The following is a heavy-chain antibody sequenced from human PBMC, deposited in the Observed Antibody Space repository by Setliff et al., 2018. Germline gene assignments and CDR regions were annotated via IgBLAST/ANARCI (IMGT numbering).Heavy chain of an antibody. V-gene: IGHV3-33*08. D-gene: IGHD2-15*01. CDR2: IWDDGGNK. CDR3: ARTCSGSGCYAGLES. CDR1: GFTFSNAW. Sequence: PGESLKISCAASGFTFSNAWMSWVRQAPGKGLEWVAVIWDDGGNKYHADSVKGRFTISRDNSKNTLYLQMNSLRPEDTAVYYCARTCSGSGCYAGLESWGQGTPVTVSS. J-gene: IGHJ4*02.